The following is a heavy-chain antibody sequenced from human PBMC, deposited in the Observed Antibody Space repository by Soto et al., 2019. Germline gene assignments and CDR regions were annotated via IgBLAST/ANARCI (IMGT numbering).Heavy chain of an antibody. J-gene: IGHJ4*02. V-gene: IGHV3-11*01. CDR2: MSPSGSGI. CDR1: GFTFTDHY. CDR3: ARTARLVDY. Sequence: QVRLVESGGGLVKHGGSLRLSCVASGFTFTDHYMSWIRQAPGKGLEWIAYMSPSGSGISYADSAKGRFTISRDNARNTVYLQMNTLRAEDTAVYYCARTARLVDYWGQGTLVTVSS.